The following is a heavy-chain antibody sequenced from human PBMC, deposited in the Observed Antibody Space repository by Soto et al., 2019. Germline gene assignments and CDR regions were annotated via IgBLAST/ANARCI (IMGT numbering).Heavy chain of an antibody. D-gene: IGHD3-9*01. CDR3: ARASQTYYDILTGYYIPLAFDY. CDR2: ISSSSSYI. CDR1: GFTFSSYS. Sequence: GGSLRLSCAASGFTFSSYSMNWVRQAPGKGLEWVSSISSSSSYIYYADSVKGRFTISRDNAKNSLYLQMNSLRAEDTAVYYCARASQTYYDILTGYYIPLAFDYWGQGTLVTVSS. J-gene: IGHJ4*02. V-gene: IGHV3-21*01.